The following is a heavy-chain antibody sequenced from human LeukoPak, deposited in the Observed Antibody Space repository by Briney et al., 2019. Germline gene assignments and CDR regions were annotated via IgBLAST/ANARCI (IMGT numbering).Heavy chain of an antibody. Sequence: GESLKTCCKGAGYSFTSYWIGWVRQMPGKGLEWLGIIYPGDSDTRYSPSFQGQVTISADKSISTAYLQWSSLKASDTAMYYCARHRSIAARPPYYYYYYGMDVWGQGTTVTVSS. CDR3: ARHRSIAARPPYYYYYYGMDV. J-gene: IGHJ6*02. V-gene: IGHV5-51*01. D-gene: IGHD6-6*01. CDR2: IYPGDSDT. CDR1: GYSFTSYW.